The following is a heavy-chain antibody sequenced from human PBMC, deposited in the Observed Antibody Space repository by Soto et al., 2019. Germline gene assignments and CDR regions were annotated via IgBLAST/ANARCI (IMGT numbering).Heavy chain of an antibody. V-gene: IGHV1-3*02. CDR2: SNAGNGNT. J-gene: IGHJ6*02. Sequence: GASVKVSCKISGYTFTTCSMHWVRQAPGQRLEWMGWSNAGNGNTQYSQDFQGRVTISRDTSASTAYMELSTLISEDTAVYYCARDGGLGMDVWGQGTTVTVSS. D-gene: IGHD3-16*01. CDR1: GYTFTTCS. CDR3: ARDGGLGMDV.